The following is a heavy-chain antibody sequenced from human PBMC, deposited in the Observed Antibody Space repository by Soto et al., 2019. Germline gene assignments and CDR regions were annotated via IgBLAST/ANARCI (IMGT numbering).Heavy chain of an antibody. D-gene: IGHD4-17*01. V-gene: IGHV4-4*07. CDR1: GGSMSKFY. Sequence: QVQVQESGPGLVKPSETLSLTCSVSGGSMSKFYWSWIRKTAGKGLEWMGRVYATGTSDYNPALRSRIAMSVDISKKTVSLGLRSVTAADTGVYYCVRDGSKTLRDCFDPWGQGILVTVSS. CDR2: VYATGTS. CDR3: VRDGSKTLRDCFDP. J-gene: IGHJ5*02.